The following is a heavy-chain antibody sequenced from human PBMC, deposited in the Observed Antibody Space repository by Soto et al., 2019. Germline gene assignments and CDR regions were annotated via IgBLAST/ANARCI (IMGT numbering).Heavy chain of an antibody. Sequence: QVQLQESGPGLVKPSGTLSLTCAVSGGSISSSNWWSWVRQPPGKGLAWIGEIYHSGSTNYNPSLTSRVTISVDKSKNQFSLKLSSVTAAATAVYYCARLYMVRGVMDWFDPWGQGTLVTVSS. CDR2: IYHSGST. J-gene: IGHJ5*02. CDR1: GGSISSSNW. D-gene: IGHD3-10*01. V-gene: IGHV4-4*02. CDR3: ARLYMVRGVMDWFDP.